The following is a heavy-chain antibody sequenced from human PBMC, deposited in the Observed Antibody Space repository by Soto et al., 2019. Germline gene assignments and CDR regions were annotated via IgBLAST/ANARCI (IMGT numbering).Heavy chain of an antibody. D-gene: IGHD2-21*01. CDR3: ARDKDGGNFGMDV. V-gene: IGHV3-15*01. Sequence: GGSLRLSCAASGFTFSNAWMSWVRQAPRKGLEWVGRIKSKTDGGTTDYAAHVKGRFTISRDDSKNTLYLQMNSLKTEDTVVYYCARDKDGGNFGMDVWGQGTTVTVSS. CDR2: IKSKTDGGTT. J-gene: IGHJ6*02. CDR1: GFTFSNAW.